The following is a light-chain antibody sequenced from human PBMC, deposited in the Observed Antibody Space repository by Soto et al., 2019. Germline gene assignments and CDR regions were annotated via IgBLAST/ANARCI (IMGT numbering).Light chain of an antibody. CDR3: AAWDDSLSAGV. V-gene: IGLV1-47*01. CDR2: RNN. Sequence: QSVLTQPPSASGTPGQRVTISCSGSNSNIGRDYVYWYQQLPGTAPKLLIHRNNQRPSGVPDRFSGSKSGTSASMAISGLRSEDEGDYYCAAWDDSLSAGVFGGGTKLTVL. J-gene: IGLJ3*02. CDR1: NSNIGRDY.